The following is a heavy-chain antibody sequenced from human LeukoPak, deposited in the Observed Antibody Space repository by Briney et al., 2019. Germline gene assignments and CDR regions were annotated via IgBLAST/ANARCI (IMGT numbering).Heavy chain of an antibody. CDR1: GFTFCIYS. D-gene: IGHD2-15*01. CDR3: ARARGGSYSAIDY. V-gene: IGHV3-48*04. J-gene: IGHJ4*02. Sequence: GGALRLSCAASGFTFCIYSLNWVREAPGRGLEWVSYISSSIITIYYAASVEGRFTISRDNDEKSLYLQMNSLRAEDTAVYYCARARGGSYSAIDYWGQGTLVTVSS. CDR2: ISSSIITI.